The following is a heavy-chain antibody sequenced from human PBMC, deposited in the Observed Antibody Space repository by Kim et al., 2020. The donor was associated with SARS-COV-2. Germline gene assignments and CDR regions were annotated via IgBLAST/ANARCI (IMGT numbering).Heavy chain of an antibody. CDR2: ISYDGSNK. J-gene: IGHJ4*02. Sequence: GGSLRLSCAASGFTFSSYAMHWVRQAPGKGLEWVAVISYDGSNKYYADSVKGRFTISRDNSKNTLYLQMNSLRAEDTAVYYCVWSVAGTMDYWGQGTLVTVSS. D-gene: IGHD6-19*01. CDR3: VWSVAGTMDY. CDR1: GFTFSSYA. V-gene: IGHV3-30-3*01.